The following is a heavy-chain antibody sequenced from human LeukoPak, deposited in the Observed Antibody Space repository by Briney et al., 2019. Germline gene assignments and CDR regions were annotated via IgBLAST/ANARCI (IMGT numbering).Heavy chain of an antibody. J-gene: IGHJ4*02. CDR1: GFTFDNYR. Sequence: GASLRLSCAASGFTFDNYRMSWVRQAPGKGLEWVSTVNADGGNTYYADPVKGRFTISRDNSKSTLILQMHSLRVEDTALYYCTKRVKYGGTWDHFADWGQGTLVTVSS. CDR2: VNADGGNT. D-gene: IGHD1-26*01. CDR3: TKRVKYGGTWDHFAD. V-gene: IGHV3-23*01.